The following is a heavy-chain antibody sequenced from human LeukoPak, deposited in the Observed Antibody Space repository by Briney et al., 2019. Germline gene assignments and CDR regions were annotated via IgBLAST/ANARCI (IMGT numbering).Heavy chain of an antibody. Sequence: ASVKVSCKASGGTFSSYAISWARQAPGQGLEWMGGIIPIFGTANYAQKFQGRVTITADESTSTAYMELSSLRSEDTAVYYCARFSGLPDPRPRFYFMDVWGKGTTVTVSS. D-gene: IGHD1-14*01. V-gene: IGHV1-69*13. J-gene: IGHJ6*03. CDR2: IIPIFGTA. CDR1: GGTFSSYA. CDR3: ARFSGLPDPRPRFYFMDV.